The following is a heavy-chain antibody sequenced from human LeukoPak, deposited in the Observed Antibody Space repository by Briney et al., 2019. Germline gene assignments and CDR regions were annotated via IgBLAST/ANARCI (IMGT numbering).Heavy chain of an antibody. Sequence: PSETLSLTCTVSGGSISSYYWSWIRQPAGKGLEWIGRIYTSGSTNYNSSLKSRVTMSVDTSKNQFSLKLSSVTAADTAVYYCARGGLLWFGEGDNWFDPWGHGTLVTVSS. D-gene: IGHD3-10*01. J-gene: IGHJ5*02. CDR3: ARGGLLWFGEGDNWFDP. V-gene: IGHV4-4*07. CDR1: GGSISSYY. CDR2: IYTSGST.